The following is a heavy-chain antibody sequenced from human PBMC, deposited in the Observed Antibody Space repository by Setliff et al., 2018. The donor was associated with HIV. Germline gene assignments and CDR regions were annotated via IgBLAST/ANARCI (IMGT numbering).Heavy chain of an antibody. CDR2: IYYSGSD. CDR1: GGSISSSSYY. Sequence: PSETLSLTCTVSGGSISSSSYYWGWIRQPPGKGLEWIGSIYYSGSDYYNPSLKSRVTISVDTSKSQFSLKLSSVTAADTAVYYCARYIDYNFWRGRTLFDYWGQGTLVTVSS. J-gene: IGHJ4*02. CDR3: ARYIDYNFWRGRTLFDY. D-gene: IGHD3-3*01. V-gene: IGHV4-39*07.